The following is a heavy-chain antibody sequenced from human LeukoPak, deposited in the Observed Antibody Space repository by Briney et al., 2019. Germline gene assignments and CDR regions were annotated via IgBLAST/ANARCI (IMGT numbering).Heavy chain of an antibody. CDR2: IYYSGST. Sequence: SETLSLTCTVSGGSISSYYWSWIRQPPGKGLEWIGYIYYSGSTNYNPSLKSRVTISVDTSKNQFSLKLSSVTAADTAVYYCARESYYDILTGYPYYYYYYCMDVWGKGTTVTISS. V-gene: IGHV4-59*12. J-gene: IGHJ6*03. CDR3: ARESYYDILTGYPYYYYYYCMDV. D-gene: IGHD3-9*01. CDR1: GGSISSYY.